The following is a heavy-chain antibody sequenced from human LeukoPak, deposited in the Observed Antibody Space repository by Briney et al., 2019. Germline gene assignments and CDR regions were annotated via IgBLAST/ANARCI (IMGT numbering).Heavy chain of an antibody. D-gene: IGHD6-19*01. J-gene: IGHJ4*02. Sequence: GGSLRLSCAASGFTFSSYDMSWVRQAPGKGLEWVAVISYDGSNKYYADSVKGRFTISRDNSKNTLYLQMNSLRAEDTAVYYCAKGHKWLPLDYWGQGTLVTVSS. V-gene: IGHV3-30*18. CDR2: ISYDGSNK. CDR1: GFTFSSYD. CDR3: AKGHKWLPLDY.